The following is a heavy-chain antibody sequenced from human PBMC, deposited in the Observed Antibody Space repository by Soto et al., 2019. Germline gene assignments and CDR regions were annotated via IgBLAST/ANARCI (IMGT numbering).Heavy chain of an antibody. CDR2: IYYSGST. J-gene: IGHJ4*02. Sequence: SETLSLTCTVSGGSISSSSYYWGWIRQPPGKGLEWIGSIYYSGSTYYNPSLKSRVTISVDTSKNQFSLKLSSVTADDTAVYYCARDMTPAETPGDDFDYWGQGTLVTVSS. CDR3: ARDMTPAETPGDDFDY. V-gene: IGHV4-39*02. D-gene: IGHD4-17*01. CDR1: GGSISSSSYY.